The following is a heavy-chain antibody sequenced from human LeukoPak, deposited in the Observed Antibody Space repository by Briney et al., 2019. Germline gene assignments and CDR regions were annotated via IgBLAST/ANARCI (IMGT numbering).Heavy chain of an antibody. V-gene: IGHV4-34*01. CDR1: GGSFSGYY. Sequence: SETLSLTCAVFGGSFSGYYWNWIRQSPGKGLEWIGEIHHSGGTNYNPSLKSRVTISIDTSKNQFSLRLSSVTAADTAVYYCARGRLRDDSGGYSPNRFYSYGMDVWGQGTTVTVSS. CDR2: IHHSGGT. J-gene: IGHJ6*02. D-gene: IGHD3-22*01. CDR3: ARGRLRDDSGGYSPNRFYSYGMDV.